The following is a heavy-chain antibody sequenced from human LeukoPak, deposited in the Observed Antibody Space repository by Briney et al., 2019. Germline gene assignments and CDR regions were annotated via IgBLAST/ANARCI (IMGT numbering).Heavy chain of an antibody. J-gene: IGHJ4*02. CDR1: GGSISSSSYF. CDR2: ISYSGST. CDR3: ARVLRLGRAFDY. D-gene: IGHD3-16*01. Sequence: SETLSLTCTVSGGSISSSSYFWGWIRQPPGKGLEWIGSISYSGSTYYNPSLKSRVTISVDTSKNQFSLKLTSVTAPDTAVYYCARVLRLGRAFDYWGQGTLVTVSS. V-gene: IGHV4-39*01.